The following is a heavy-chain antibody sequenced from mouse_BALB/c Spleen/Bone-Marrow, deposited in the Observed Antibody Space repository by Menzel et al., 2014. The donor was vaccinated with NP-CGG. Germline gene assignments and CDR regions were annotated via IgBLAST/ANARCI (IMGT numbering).Heavy chain of an antibody. V-gene: IGHV1-80*01. CDR2: IYPGDTDI. Sequence: VQLQQSGAELVRPGSSVKISCKASGYAFSNYWMNWVKQRPGQGLEWIGQIYPGDTDIHYNGKFKGKATLTADKSSSTAYMQLSSLTSEDSAVYFCASRGDYSYAMDYWCQGTSVTVSS. D-gene: IGHD1-1*01. CDR1: GYAFSNYW. CDR3: ASRGDYSYAMDY. J-gene: IGHJ4*01.